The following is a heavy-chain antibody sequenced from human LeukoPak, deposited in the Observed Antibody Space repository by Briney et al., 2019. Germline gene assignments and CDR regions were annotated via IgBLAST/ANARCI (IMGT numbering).Heavy chain of an antibody. CDR3: ARNVYNFDY. Sequence: GGSLRLSCAASGFTFSSYEMNWVRQAPGKGLEWVSYISSSGSTIYYADSVQGRFTISRDNAQNSLYLQMSSLRSEDTAVYYCARNVYNFDYWGQGSLVTVSS. CDR1: GFTFSSYE. J-gene: IGHJ4*02. D-gene: IGHD3-10*02. V-gene: IGHV3-48*03. CDR2: ISSSGSTI.